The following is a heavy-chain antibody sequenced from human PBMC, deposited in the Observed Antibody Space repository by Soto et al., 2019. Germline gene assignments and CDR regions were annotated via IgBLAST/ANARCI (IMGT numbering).Heavy chain of an antibody. D-gene: IGHD5-18*01. Sequence: QAQLQQWGAGLLKPSETLSLTCAVYGGSFSGYYWSWIRQPPGKGLEWIGEINHSGNTNYNPSLKSRDTISIDTSKNQFSLKVISVTAADTAVYYCARGGYTYGYDQWGRGTLVTVSS. CDR3: ARGGYTYGYDQ. CDR2: INHSGNT. J-gene: IGHJ5*02. V-gene: IGHV4-34*01. CDR1: GGSFSGYY.